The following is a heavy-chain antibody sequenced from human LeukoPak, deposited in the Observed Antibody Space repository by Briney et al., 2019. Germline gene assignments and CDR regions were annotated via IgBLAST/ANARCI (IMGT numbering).Heavy chain of an antibody. Sequence: GGSLRLSCAASGFTFSSYAMSWVRQAPGKGLEWVSGISDSGDATYYADSVKGRFTVSRDNFKRTVDLQMNTLRAEDTAVYYCATGDGGLLGLWSRPFEYRGQGTLVTVSS. J-gene: IGHJ4*02. V-gene: IGHV3-23*01. CDR1: GFTFSSYA. CDR2: ISDSGDAT. D-gene: IGHD3-16*01. CDR3: ATGDGGLLGLWSRPFEY.